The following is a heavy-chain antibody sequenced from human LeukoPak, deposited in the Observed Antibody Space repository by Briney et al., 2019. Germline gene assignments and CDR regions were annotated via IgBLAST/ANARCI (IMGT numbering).Heavy chain of an antibody. CDR1: GSSLSDYY. CDR2: IHPSGTT. CDR3: ARGDYYDGGGRNWFDP. J-gene: IGHJ5*02. D-gene: IGHD3-16*01. Sequence: PSETLSLTCTVSGSSLSDYYWSFIRQPAGKGLEWIGSIHPSGTTYFNPSLKSRVTMSVDTSQSQFSLRLTSMTAADTAVYFCARGDYYDGGGRNWFDPWGQGILVAVSS. V-gene: IGHV4-4*07.